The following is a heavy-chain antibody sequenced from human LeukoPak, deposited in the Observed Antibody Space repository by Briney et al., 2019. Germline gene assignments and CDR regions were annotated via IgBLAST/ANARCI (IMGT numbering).Heavy chain of an antibody. D-gene: IGHD2-2*01. CDR2: IKQDGSEK. CDR3: ASEDIVVVPAANAFDY. J-gene: IGHJ4*02. Sequence: PGGSLRLSCAASGFTFSSYWMSWVRQAPGKGLEWVANIKQDGSEKYYVDSVKGRFTISRDNANNSLHLQMNSLGVEDTAVYYCASEDIVVVPAANAFDYWGQGTLVTVSS. V-gene: IGHV3-7*01. CDR1: GFTFSSYW.